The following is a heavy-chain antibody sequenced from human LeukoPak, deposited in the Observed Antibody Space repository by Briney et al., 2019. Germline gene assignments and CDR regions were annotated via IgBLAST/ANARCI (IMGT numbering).Heavy chain of an antibody. CDR3: ASARFTNSSGYYSDY. CDR1: GGSISSSSYY. Sequence: SETLSLTCTVSGGSISSSSYYWGWIRQPPGKGLEWIGEINHSGSTNYNPSLKSRVTISVDTSKNQFSLKLSSVTAADTAVYYRASARFTNSSGYYSDYWGQGTLVTVSS. CDR2: INHSGST. D-gene: IGHD3-22*01. V-gene: IGHV4-39*07. J-gene: IGHJ4*02.